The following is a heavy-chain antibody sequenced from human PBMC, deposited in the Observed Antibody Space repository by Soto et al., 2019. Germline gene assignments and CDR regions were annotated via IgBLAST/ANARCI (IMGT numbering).Heavy chain of an antibody. D-gene: IGHD2-15*01. CDR3: ARSRGVVVADAHFDY. Sequence: GESLKISCKGSGYSFTSYWIGWVRQMPGKGLEWMGIIYPGDSDTRYSPSFQGQVTISADKSISTAYLQWSSLKASDTAMYYCARSRGVVVADAHFDYWGQGTPVTVS. V-gene: IGHV5-51*01. J-gene: IGHJ4*02. CDR1: GYSFTSYW. CDR2: IYPGDSDT.